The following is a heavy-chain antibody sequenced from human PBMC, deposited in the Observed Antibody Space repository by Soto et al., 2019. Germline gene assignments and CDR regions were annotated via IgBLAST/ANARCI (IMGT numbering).Heavy chain of an antibody. CDR1: GYTFTNYG. CDR2: ISGYNGLT. V-gene: IGHV1-18*04. Sequence: QVQLVQSGDEVKKSGAPVKVSCKASGYTFTNYGISWVRQAPGQGLEWMGWISGYNGLTAYAQNVQGRVTITIDTRTTTVLMEMTAVRSNDTAVYCWARGEGIRGFDSWGQGTLVTVSS. CDR3: ARGEGIRGFDS. D-gene: IGHD3-10*01. J-gene: IGHJ4*02.